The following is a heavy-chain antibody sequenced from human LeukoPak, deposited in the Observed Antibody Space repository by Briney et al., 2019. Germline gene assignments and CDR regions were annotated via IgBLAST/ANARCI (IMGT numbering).Heavy chain of an antibody. CDR2: IIPILGIA. Sequence: SVKVSCKASGGTFSSYAISWVRQAPGQGLEWMGRIIPILGIADYAQKFQGRVTITADKSTSTAYMELSSLRSEDTAVYYCARDSHTVVFDYWGQGTLVTVSS. CDR3: ARDSHTVVFDY. CDR1: GGTFSSYA. D-gene: IGHD4-4*01. J-gene: IGHJ4*02. V-gene: IGHV1-69*04.